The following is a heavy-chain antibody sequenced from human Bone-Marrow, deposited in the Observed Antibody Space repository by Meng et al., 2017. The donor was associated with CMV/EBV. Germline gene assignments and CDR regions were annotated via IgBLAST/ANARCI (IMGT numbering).Heavy chain of an antibody. CDR3: ARGQMYYDFWSGTQNWFDP. J-gene: IGHJ5*02. CDR1: GFTFSTYV. CDR2: ISSSGNTI. V-gene: IGHV3-48*03. Sequence: GESLKISCAASGFTFSTYVMHWVRQAPGKGLEWVSYISSSGNTIYYADSVKGRFTISRDNAKNSLYLQMNSLRGEDTAVYYCARGQMYYDFWSGTQNWFDPWGQGTLATVCS. D-gene: IGHD3-3*01.